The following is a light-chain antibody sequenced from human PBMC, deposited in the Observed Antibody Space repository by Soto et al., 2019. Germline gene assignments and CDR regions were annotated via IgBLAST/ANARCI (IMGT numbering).Light chain of an antibody. J-gene: IGKJ3*01. V-gene: IGKV1-5*03. Sequence: DIQMTQFPSTLSASVGDRVTITCRASQSISRSLAWYQQRPGKAPKLLIQKASNLQSGVPSRFSGSGSGTEFTLTITSLQPEDFATYYCQQYTTYPLTFGPGTKVDI. CDR3: QQYTTYPLT. CDR2: KAS. CDR1: QSISRS.